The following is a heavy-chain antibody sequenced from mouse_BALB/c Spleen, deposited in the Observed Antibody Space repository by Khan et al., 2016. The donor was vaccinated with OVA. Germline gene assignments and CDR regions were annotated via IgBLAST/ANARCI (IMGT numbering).Heavy chain of an antibody. CDR1: GYTFINYW. CDR2: INPNIGDT. CDR3: ARGGLRWDFDY. J-gene: IGHJ2*01. V-gene: IGHV1-7*01. Sequence: QVQLQESGAELAKPGASVKMSCKASGYTFINYWILWVKQRPGKGLEWIGYINPNIGDTKYNQNFKDKATLTVDKSSRTSYVQLSSLTSEDSAVYYCARGGLRWDFDYWGQGTTLTVSS. D-gene: IGHD1-1*02.